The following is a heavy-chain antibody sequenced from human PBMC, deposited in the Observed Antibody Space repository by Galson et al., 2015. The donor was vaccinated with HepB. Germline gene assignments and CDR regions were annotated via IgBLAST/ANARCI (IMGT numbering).Heavy chain of an antibody. D-gene: IGHD5-12*01. CDR3: ARGPYSGYEAPDFDY. V-gene: IGHV3-21*01. CDR2: ISSSSSYI. J-gene: IGHJ4*02. Sequence: SLRLSCAASGFTFSSYSMNWVRQAPGKGLEWVSSISSSSSYIYYADSVKGRFTISRDNAKNSLYLQMNSLRAEDTAVYYCARGPYSGYEAPDFDYWGQGTLVTVSS. CDR1: GFTFSSYS.